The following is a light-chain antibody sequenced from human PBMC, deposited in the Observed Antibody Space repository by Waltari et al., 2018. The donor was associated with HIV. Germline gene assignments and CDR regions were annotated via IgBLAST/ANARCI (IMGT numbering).Light chain of an antibody. Sequence: QSALTQPPSASGSPGQSVTISCTGSSSDVGGFDFVSWYQQHPTRAPKLFVYAVTTRPSGVPDRFSGSKSGYAASLTVSGLQADDGAVYYGSSYAGRTPVVAFGGGTKLTVL. CDR2: AVT. J-gene: IGLJ2*01. V-gene: IGLV2-8*01. CDR3: SSYAGRTPVVA. CDR1: SSDVGGFDF.